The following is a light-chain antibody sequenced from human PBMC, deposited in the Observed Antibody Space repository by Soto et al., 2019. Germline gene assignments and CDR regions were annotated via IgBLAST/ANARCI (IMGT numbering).Light chain of an antibody. Sequence: QAVVTQEPSFSVSPGGTVTLTCGLSSGPVFTSSYPNWYQQTPGQAPRTLIFNTNTRSSGVPDRCSGSILGAKAALTSTGSQADDDSYYYCLLYLGGGIWVFGGGTKVTVL. V-gene: IGLV8-61*01. CDR3: LLYLGGGIWV. CDR2: NTN. CDR1: SGPVFTSSY. J-gene: IGLJ3*02.